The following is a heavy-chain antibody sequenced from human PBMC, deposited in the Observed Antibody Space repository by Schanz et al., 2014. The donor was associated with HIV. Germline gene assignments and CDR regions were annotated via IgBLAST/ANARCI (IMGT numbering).Heavy chain of an antibody. D-gene: IGHD4-17*01. J-gene: IGHJ4*02. CDR1: GYTFSGYY. CDR3: ARSTTVETFDY. Sequence: QVHMVQSGAEVKKPGASVTVSCNVSGYTFSGYYLNWVRQPPGQGLEWMGWLNPNGGGTKYAQTFHDRVTMTGDTSISTAYLEVTRLKSDDTAMYFCARSTTVETFDYWGQGTLVTVSS. CDR2: LNPNGGGT. V-gene: IGHV1-2*02.